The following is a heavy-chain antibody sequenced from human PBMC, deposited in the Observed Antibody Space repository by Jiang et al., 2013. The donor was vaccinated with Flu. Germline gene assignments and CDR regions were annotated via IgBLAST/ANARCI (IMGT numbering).Heavy chain of an antibody. J-gene: IGHJ6*02. CDR3: AREKPSKTYVHFYGMDL. D-gene: IGHD3-16*01. CDR2: LVRLSAYI. CDR1: IHFKWKY. Sequence: QLLEVWGRPGQAGGVPETLLCGLWIHFKWKYHELGPAGSGEGAGNGSHPLVRLSAYIYYADSLKGRFSISRDNAGNSLYLYMSSLRADDSATYYCAREKPSKTYVHFYGMDLWGQGTTVTVSS. V-gene: IGHV3-21*01.